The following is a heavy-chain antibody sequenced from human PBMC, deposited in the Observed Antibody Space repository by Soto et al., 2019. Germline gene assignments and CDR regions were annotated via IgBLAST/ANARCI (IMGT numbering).Heavy chain of an antibody. J-gene: IGHJ5*02. CDR1: GFTFSSYA. V-gene: IGHV3-30-3*01. CDR2: ISYDGSNK. Sequence: QVQLVESGGGVVQPGRSLRLSCAASGFTFSSYAMLWVRQAPGKGLEWVAVISYDGSNKYYADSVKGRFTISRDNSKNTLYLQMNSLRAEDTAVYYCAREARAVAGKAAADFSWWFDPWGQGTLVTVSS. CDR3: AREARAVAGKAAADFSWWFDP. D-gene: IGHD6-19*01.